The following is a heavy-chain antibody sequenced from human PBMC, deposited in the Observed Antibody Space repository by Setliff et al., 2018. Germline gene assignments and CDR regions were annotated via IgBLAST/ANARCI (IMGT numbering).Heavy chain of an antibody. V-gene: IGHV5-51*01. J-gene: IGHJ2*01. CDR1: GYNFLDYW. D-gene: IGHD3-22*01. Sequence: PGESLKISCKASGYNFLDYWIGWVRQMPGKGLEWMGIIYPDDSDTRYSPSVQGPFTISADKSISTAYLQWSSLKASDTAFYHCARRRRFDSGGPRSPWYFDLWGRGTLVTVSS. CDR2: IYPDDSDT. CDR3: ARRRRFDSGGPRSPWYFDL.